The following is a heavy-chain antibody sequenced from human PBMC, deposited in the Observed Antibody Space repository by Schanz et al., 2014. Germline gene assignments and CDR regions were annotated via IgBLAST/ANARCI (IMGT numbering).Heavy chain of an antibody. CDR1: GFTFSKYW. J-gene: IGHJ4*02. CDR2: IKQDGSEK. Sequence: EVQLVESGGGLVQPGGSLRLSCGGSGFTFSKYWMSWVRQAPGKGLEWVANIKQDGSEKYYGDAVKGRFTISRDNAKNSMYLHMKSLRGEDTAVYYCARDNYYGSGSCAYWGQGTLVTVSS. V-gene: IGHV3-7*04. CDR3: ARDNYYGSGSCAY. D-gene: IGHD3-10*01.